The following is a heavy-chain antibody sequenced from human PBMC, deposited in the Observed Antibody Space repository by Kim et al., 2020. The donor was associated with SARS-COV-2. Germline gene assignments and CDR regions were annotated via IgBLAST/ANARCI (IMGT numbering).Heavy chain of an antibody. CDR2: ISSSSTYT. CDR1: GFTFSDYY. J-gene: IGHJ5*02. Sequence: GGSLRLSCAASGFTFSDYYISWIRQAPGKGLEWVSYISSSSTYTNYADSVKGRFTISRDNAKNLLYLQMNSLRAEDTAVYYCARVRAAAGTGWFDPWGQGTLVTVSS. V-gene: IGHV3-11*06. CDR3: ARVRAAAGTGWFDP. D-gene: IGHD6-13*01.